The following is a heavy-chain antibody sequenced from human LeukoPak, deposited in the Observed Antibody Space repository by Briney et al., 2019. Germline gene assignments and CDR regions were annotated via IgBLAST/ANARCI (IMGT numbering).Heavy chain of an antibody. CDR3: ARAIAARGSGYFDY. D-gene: IGHD6-6*01. CDR1: GFTFSSYA. J-gene: IGHJ4*03. V-gene: IGHV3-30*01. CDR2: ISYNGSNK. Sequence: VGSLRLSCAASGFTFSSYAMHWIRQAPGKGLEWVAVISYNGSNKYYADSVKGRFTISRDNSKNTLYLQMNSLRAEDTAVYYCARAIAARGSGYFDYWGQGTLVTVSS.